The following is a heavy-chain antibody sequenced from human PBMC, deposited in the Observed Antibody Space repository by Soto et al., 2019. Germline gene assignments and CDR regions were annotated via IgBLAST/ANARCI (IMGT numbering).Heavy chain of an antibody. V-gene: IGHV3-23*01. CDR1: GFTFNSYG. J-gene: IGHJ3*01. D-gene: IGHD3-3*01. Sequence: EVQLLESAGSLAQPGGSLRLSCAASGFTFNSYGMNWVRQAPGKGLEWVSTASGSGGYTYYADSVKGRFTISRDNSKNTLSLQMESLRAEDTAVYYCAKMDFDFWTGPVFDVWGQGTIVTVSS. CDR2: ASGSGGYT. CDR3: AKMDFDFWTGPVFDV.